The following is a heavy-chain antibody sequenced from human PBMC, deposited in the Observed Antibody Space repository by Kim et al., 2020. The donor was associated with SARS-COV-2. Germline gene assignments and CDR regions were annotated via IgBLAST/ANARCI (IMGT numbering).Heavy chain of an antibody. Sequence: ASVKVSCKVSGYTLTELSMHWVRQAPGQGLEWMGGFDPEDGETIYAQKFQGRVTMTEDTSTDTAYVELSSLRSEDTAVYYCATRGGVVVVPAARSPVFDSWGQGTLVTVSS. CDR2: FDPEDGET. CDR1: GYTLTELS. CDR3: ATRGGVVVVPAARSPVFDS. V-gene: IGHV1-24*01. D-gene: IGHD2-2*01. J-gene: IGHJ4*02.